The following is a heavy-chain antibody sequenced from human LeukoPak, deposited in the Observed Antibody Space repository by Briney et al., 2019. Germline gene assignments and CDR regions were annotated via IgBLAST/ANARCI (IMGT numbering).Heavy chain of an antibody. CDR1: GGSISSYY. V-gene: IGHV4-59*08. CDR3: ARRFCSSASCPGWYFDL. J-gene: IGHJ2*01. D-gene: IGHD2-2*01. CDR2: IYYSGST. Sequence: SETLSLTCTVSGGSISSYYWSWIRQPPGKGLEWIGYIYYSGSTNYNPSLKSRVTISVDTSKNQFSLKLSSVTAADTAVYYCARRFCSSASCPGWYFDLWGRGTLVTVSS.